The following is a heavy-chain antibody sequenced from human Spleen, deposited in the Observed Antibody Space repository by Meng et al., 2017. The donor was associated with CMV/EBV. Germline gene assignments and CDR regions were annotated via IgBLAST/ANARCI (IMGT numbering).Heavy chain of an antibody. CDR2: IYYSGST. V-gene: IGHV4-39*07. J-gene: IGHJ5*02. D-gene: IGHD1-26*01. CDR3: ATVVKASGAYNWFDP. CDR1: GGSISSSSYY. Sequence: SETLSLTCTVSGGSISSSSYYWGWIRQPPGKGLEWIGSIYYSGSTYYNPSLKSRVTISVDKSKNQFSLKVESVTAADTAVYYCATVVKASGAYNWFDPWGPGTLVTVSS.